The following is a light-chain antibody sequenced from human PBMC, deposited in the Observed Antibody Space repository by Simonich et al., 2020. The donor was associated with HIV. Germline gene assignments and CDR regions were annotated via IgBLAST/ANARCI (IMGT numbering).Light chain of an antibody. CDR2: WAS. V-gene: IGKV4-1*01. J-gene: IGKJ2*01. CDR1: QSVLYSSNNKNY. CDR3: QHYYTIPYT. Sequence: DIVMTQSPDSLAVSLGERATINCKSNQSVLYSSNNKNYLAWYQQKPGQPPKLLIYWASTRESGVPGRFRGSGSGTDFTLTISSLQAEDVAVYYCQHYYTIPYTFGQGTKLEIK.